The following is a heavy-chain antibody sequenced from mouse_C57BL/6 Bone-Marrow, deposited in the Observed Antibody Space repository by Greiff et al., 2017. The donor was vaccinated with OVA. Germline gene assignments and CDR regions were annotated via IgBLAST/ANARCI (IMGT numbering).Heavy chain of an antibody. CDR2: SRNKANDYTT. D-gene: IGHD2-3*01. Sequence: EVQGVESGGGLVQSGRSLRLSCATSGFTFSDFYMEWVRQAPGKGLEWIAASRNKANDYTTEYSASVKGRFIVSRDTSQSILYLQMNALRAEDTAIYYCARGRWPDVWGTGTTVTVSS. CDR3: ARGRWPDV. CDR1: GFTFSDFY. J-gene: IGHJ1*03. V-gene: IGHV7-1*01.